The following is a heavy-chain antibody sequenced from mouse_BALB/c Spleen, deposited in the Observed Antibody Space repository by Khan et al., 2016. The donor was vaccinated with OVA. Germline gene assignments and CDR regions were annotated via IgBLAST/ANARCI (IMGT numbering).Heavy chain of an antibody. CDR2: INPSTDYT. J-gene: IGHJ3*01. CDR1: GYTFTSYW. V-gene: IGHV1-7*01. CDR3: TYHGSSSAWFTY. Sequence: QVRLQQSGAELAKPGASVKMSCKASGYTFTSYWMHWVKQRPGQGLEWIGYINPSTDYTEYNQKFKDKATLTADKSYSTAYMQLTSLTSEDSSFYSCTYHGSSSAWFTYWGQGTLVTVSA. D-gene: IGHD1-1*01.